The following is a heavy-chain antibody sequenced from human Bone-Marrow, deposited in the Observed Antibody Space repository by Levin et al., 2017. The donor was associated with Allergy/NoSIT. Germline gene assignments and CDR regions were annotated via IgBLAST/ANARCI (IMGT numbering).Heavy chain of an antibody. CDR3: ARLHDYGDYGGNDY. J-gene: IGHJ4*02. D-gene: IGHD4-17*01. V-gene: IGHV3-48*02. CDR1: GFTFSGYS. CDR2: ISSGSSTI. Sequence: GGSLRLSCAASGFTFSGYSMNWVCQAPGKGLEWLSYISSGSSTIYYADSVKGRFTISRDNAKNSLSLQMNSLRDEDTAIYYCARLHDYGDYGGNDYWGQGTLVTVSS.